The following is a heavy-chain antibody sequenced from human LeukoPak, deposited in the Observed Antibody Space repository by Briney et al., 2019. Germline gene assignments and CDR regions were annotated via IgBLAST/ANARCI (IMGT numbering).Heavy chain of an antibody. D-gene: IGHD2-15*01. CDR3: AKDLRVVGESSAGPLDH. Sequence: AGGSLRLSCAASGFIFSTYAISWVRQAPGRGLERVASISGSGYTIYYADSVKGRFTISRDNSKNTLYLQVNSLRAEDTAIYYCAKDLRVVGESSAGPLDHWGQGTLVTVSS. V-gene: IGHV3-23*01. CDR1: GFIFSTYA. J-gene: IGHJ4*02. CDR2: ISGSGYTI.